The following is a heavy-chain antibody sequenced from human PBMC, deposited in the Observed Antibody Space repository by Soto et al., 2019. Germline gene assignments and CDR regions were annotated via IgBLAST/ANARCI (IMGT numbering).Heavy chain of an antibody. CDR3: ARDYGGAWYLDL. Sequence: QVQLQESGPGLVKPSQTLSLTCTVSGGSISSGGYCWSWIRQHPGKGLEWIGYTKYSGSTYYNPSLKSRVTRSVDTSKKQFALKLSSMTAADTGVYYGARDYGGAWYLDLWGRGTLVTVSS. CDR1: GGSISSGGYC. V-gene: IGHV4-31*03. J-gene: IGHJ2*01. CDR2: TKYSGST. D-gene: IGHD3-16*01.